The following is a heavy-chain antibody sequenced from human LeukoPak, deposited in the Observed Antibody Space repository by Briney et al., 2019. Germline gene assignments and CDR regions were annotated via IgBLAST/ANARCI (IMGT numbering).Heavy chain of an antibody. Sequence: PGGSLRLSCAASGFTFSDCGMHWVRQTPGKGLEWVSFIRFDSLNTYYTSSVKGRFTISRDNSKNTLYLQMNALRPGDTAVYYCASYLDTSGYPSGPLDYWGQGTLVTVSS. CDR3: ASYLDTSGYPSGPLDY. D-gene: IGHD3-22*01. J-gene: IGHJ4*02. CDR2: IRFDSLNT. CDR1: GFTFSDCG. V-gene: IGHV3-30*02.